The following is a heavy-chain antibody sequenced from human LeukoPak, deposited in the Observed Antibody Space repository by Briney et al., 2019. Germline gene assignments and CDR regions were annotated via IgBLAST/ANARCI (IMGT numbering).Heavy chain of an antibody. V-gene: IGHV3-43D*04. CDR1: GFTFDDYA. Sequence: GSLRLSCAASGFTFDDYAMHWVRQAPGKGLEWVSLISWDGGSTYYADSVKGRFTISRDNSKNSLYLQMNSLRAEDTALHYCAKVGSQYYYDSSGPLDYWGQGTLVTVSS. CDR3: AKVGSQYYYDSSGPLDY. J-gene: IGHJ4*02. CDR2: ISWDGGST. D-gene: IGHD3-22*01.